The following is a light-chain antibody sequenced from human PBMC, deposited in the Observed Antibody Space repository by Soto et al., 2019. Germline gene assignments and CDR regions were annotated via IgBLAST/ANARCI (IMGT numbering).Light chain of an antibody. V-gene: IGLV2-14*03. CDR3: ASHTTSNTRV. CDR1: SSDVGAYDY. CDR2: EVS. Sequence: QSVLTQPASVSGSPGQSIAISCTGTSSDVGAYDYASWYQQHPDKAPKLIIYEVSHRPAGVSNRFSASKYVNTATLTISGLQTEDEADYYCASHTTSNTRVFGTGTKVTVL. J-gene: IGLJ1*01.